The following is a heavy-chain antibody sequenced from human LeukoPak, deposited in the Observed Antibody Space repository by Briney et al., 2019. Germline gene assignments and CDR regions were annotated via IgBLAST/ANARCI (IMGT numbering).Heavy chain of an antibody. J-gene: IGHJ4*02. D-gene: IGHD6-13*01. CDR2: ISSRSNYI. V-gene: IGHV3-21*01. CDR3: ARDRGRAVAAALDY. CDR1: GFSFTYHN. Sequence: PGGSLRLSCAVSGFSFTYHNMNWVRQAPGKGLEWVASISSRSNYIYYADSLKGGVTVSRDNARNSLCMQMTSLRAEDTAVYYCARDRGRAVAAALDYWDQGTLVTVSS.